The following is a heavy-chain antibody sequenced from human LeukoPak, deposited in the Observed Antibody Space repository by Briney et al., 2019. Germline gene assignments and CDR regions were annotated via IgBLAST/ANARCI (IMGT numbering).Heavy chain of an antibody. Sequence: GGSLRLSCAASGFTFSNAWMSWVRQAPGKGLEWVGRIKSKTDGGTTDYAAPVKGRFTISRDNAKNSLYLQMNSLRAEDTAVYYCARVSFPDPLDSYFDYWGQGTLVTVSS. CDR3: ARVSFPDPLDSYFDY. V-gene: IGHV3-15*01. CDR1: GFTFSNAW. CDR2: IKSKTDGGTT. J-gene: IGHJ4*02.